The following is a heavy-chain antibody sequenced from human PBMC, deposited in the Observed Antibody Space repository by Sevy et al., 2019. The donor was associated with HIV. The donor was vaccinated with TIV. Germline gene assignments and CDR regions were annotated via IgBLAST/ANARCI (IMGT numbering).Heavy chain of an antibody. CDR1: GFTFSTYG. V-gene: IGHV3-33*01. J-gene: IGHJ4*02. CDR3: ARDLEFYDYGDYGPAFMPDY. CDR2: IWFDGSNT. D-gene: IGHD4-17*01. Sequence: GGSLRLSCAASGFTFSTYGMHWVRQAPGKGLEWVEVIWFDGSNTYYAHSVKGRFTISRDIAKNTLHLQMNSLRAEDTAVYYCARDLEFYDYGDYGPAFMPDYWGQGTLVTVSS.